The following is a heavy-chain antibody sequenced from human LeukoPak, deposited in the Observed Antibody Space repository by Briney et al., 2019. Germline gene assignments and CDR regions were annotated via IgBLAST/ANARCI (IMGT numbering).Heavy chain of an antibody. Sequence: PGGSLRLSCVASGFSFSSFAMSWVRQAPGKGLEWVAGISGGGGSAYCADSVKGRVTISGDNSKNTLSLQMNSLRAEDTAVYYCAKGIGLRGYCSGGSCYPADFWGQGTLVTVSS. CDR3: AKGIGLRGYCSGGSCYPADF. CDR1: GFSFSSFA. V-gene: IGHV3-23*01. D-gene: IGHD2-15*01. J-gene: IGHJ4*02. CDR2: ISGGGGSA.